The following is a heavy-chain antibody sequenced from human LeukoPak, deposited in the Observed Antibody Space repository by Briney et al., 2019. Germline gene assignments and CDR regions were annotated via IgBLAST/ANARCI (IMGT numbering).Heavy chain of an antibody. CDR3: ARDEYCSADTCNYFDY. Sequence: SENLSLACAVSGYSIRRGYYWAWIRQSPGKGLEWIGSVYHTGRTYYNPSLKSRVTISVVTSKDQFSLRLTSVTAADTAVYYCARDEYCSADTCNYFDYWGRGILVTVSS. CDR1: GYSIRRGYY. CDR2: VYHTGRT. V-gene: IGHV4-38-2*02. D-gene: IGHD2-15*01. J-gene: IGHJ4*02.